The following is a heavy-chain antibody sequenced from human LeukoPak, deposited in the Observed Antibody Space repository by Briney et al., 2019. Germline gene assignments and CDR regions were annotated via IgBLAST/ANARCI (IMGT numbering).Heavy chain of an antibody. D-gene: IGHD3-10*01. V-gene: IGHV3-30*04. CDR1: GFTFSSYS. CDR3: AGSQFGSGSYYNIDY. Sequence: PGRSLRLSCAASGFTFSSYSMHWVRQAPGKGLEWVAVISYDGSYKYYADSVKGRFTISRDNSKNTLCVQMNSLRAEDTAVYYCAGSQFGSGSYYNIDYWGQGTLVTVSS. CDR2: ISYDGSYK. J-gene: IGHJ4*02.